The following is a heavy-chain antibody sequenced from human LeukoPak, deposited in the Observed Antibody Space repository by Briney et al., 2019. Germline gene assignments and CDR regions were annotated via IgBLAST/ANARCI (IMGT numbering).Heavy chain of an antibody. CDR3: AREFQTLRFFDY. Sequence: GGSLRLSCAASGFTFSSYGMHWVRQAPGKGLEWVAVIWYDGSNKYYADSVKGRFTISRDNAKNSLYLQMNSLRAEDTAVYYCAREFQTLRFFDYWGQGTLVTVSS. CDR1: GFTFSSYG. V-gene: IGHV3-33*01. D-gene: IGHD3-16*01. CDR2: IWYDGSNK. J-gene: IGHJ4*02.